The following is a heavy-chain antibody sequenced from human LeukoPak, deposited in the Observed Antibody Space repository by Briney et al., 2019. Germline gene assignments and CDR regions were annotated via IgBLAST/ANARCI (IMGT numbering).Heavy chain of an antibody. CDR2: IYYSGST. J-gene: IGHJ4*02. CDR1: GGSISSSSYY. D-gene: IGHD2-15*01. V-gene: IGHV4-39*01. Sequence: PSETLSLTCTVSGGSISSSSYYWGWIRQPPGKGLEGIGSIYYSGSTYYNPSLKSRVTISVDTSKNQFSLKLSSVTAADTAVYYCARIAYCSGGSCYLYYFDYWGQGTLVTVSS. CDR3: ARIAYCSGGSCYLYYFDY.